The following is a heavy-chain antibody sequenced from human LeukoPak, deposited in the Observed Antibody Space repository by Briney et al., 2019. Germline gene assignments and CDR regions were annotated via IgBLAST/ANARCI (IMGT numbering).Heavy chain of an antibody. CDR1: GFTFSSYG. J-gene: IGHJ5*02. V-gene: IGHV3-30*02. CDR3: AKDGDYGSGPDGRPNWFDP. CDR2: IRYDGSNK. Sequence: QAGGSLRLSCAASGFTFSSYGMHWVRQAPGKGLEWVAFIRYDGSNKYYADSVKGRFTISRDNSKNTLYLQMNSLRAGDTAVYYCAKDGDYGSGPDGRPNWFDPWGQGTLVTVSS. D-gene: IGHD3-10*01.